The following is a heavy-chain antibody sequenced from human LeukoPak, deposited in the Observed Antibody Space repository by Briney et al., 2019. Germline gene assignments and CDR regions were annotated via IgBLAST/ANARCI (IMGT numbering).Heavy chain of an antibody. D-gene: IGHD1-26*01. Sequence: SETLSLACAVSGYSISSGYYWGWIRQPPGKGLEWIGSIYHSGSTYYNPSLKSRVTVSVDTSKNQFSLKLSSVTAADTAVYYCARRSIVGATTGWFDPWGQGTLVTVSS. CDR2: IYHSGST. CDR1: GYSISSGYY. CDR3: ARRSIVGATTGWFDP. J-gene: IGHJ5*02. V-gene: IGHV4-38-2*01.